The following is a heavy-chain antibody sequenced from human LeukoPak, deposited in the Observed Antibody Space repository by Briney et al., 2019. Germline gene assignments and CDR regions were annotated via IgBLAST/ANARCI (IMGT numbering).Heavy chain of an antibody. D-gene: IGHD2-8*02. CDR3: AKSGDVTSMRFGELN. Sequence: GGSLRLSCGASGFTFSTYGTSWVRQAPGKGLEWVSAIRGSGDNTYYADSVRGRFTISRDSSSNTLYLQMNSLRADDTAVYYCAKSGDVTSMRFGELNWGQGTQVTVSS. V-gene: IGHV3-23*01. CDR2: IRGSGDNT. J-gene: IGHJ4*02. CDR1: GFTFSTYG.